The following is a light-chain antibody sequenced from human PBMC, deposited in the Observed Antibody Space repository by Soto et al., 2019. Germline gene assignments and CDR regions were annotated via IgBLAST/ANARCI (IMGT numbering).Light chain of an antibody. Sequence: QSALTQPASVSGSPGQSITISCTGTSSDVGVYNYVSWYQQHPGKAPKLMIYEVSNRPSGVSNRFSGSKSGNTASLTISGLQAEDEADYYCSSYTSSSTVFGGGTTLTVL. CDR1: SSDVGVYNY. CDR2: EVS. V-gene: IGLV2-14*01. J-gene: IGLJ3*02. CDR3: SSYTSSSTV.